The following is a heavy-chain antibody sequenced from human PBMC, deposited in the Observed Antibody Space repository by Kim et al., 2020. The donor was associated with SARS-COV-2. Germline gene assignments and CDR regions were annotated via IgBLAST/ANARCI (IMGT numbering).Heavy chain of an antibody. CDR3: AGHGRRCSGGSCYGWFDP. D-gene: IGHD2-15*01. CDR2: IDPSDSYT. V-gene: IGHV5-10-1*01. J-gene: IGHJ5*02. CDR1: GYSFTSYW. Sequence: GESLKISCKGSGYSFTSYWISWVRQMPGKGLEWMGRIDPSDSYTNYSPSFQGHVTISADKSISTAYLQWSSLKASDNAMYYCAGHGRRCSGGSCYGWFDPGGQGPLVTVSP.